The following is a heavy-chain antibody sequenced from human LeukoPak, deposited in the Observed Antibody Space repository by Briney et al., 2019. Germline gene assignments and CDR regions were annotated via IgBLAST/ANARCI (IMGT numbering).Heavy chain of an antibody. V-gene: IGHV1-69*04. CDR2: IIPILGIA. CDR3: ARDVEVDTAMVYFNY. D-gene: IGHD5-18*01. CDR1: GGTFSSYA. Sequence: SVKVSCKASGGTFSSYAISWVRQAPGQGLEWMGRIIPILGIANYAQKFQGRVTITADKSTSTAYMELSSLRSEDTAVYYCARDVEVDTAMVYFNYWGQGTLVTVSS. J-gene: IGHJ4*02.